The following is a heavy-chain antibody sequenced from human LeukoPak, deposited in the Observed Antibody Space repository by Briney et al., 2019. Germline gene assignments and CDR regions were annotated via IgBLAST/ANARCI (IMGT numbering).Heavy chain of an antibody. CDR1: DGSITNDD. J-gene: IGHJ5*02. D-gene: IGHD4-17*01. CDR3: ARGYGDFRVEGRYFHP. V-gene: IGHV4-59*01. Sequence: SETLSLICTVSDGSITNDDWSWVQQPPGKGLEFIGHVHYSGTANYKPSLRSRVTISIATSKQQFFLKLKSVTAADTAVYYCARGYGDFRVEGRYFHPWGQGTLVTVSS. CDR2: VHYSGTA.